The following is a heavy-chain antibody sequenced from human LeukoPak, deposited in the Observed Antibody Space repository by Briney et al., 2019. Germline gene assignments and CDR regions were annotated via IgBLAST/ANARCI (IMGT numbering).Heavy chain of an antibody. CDR3: AREGNYDYVWGSYRYWIDY. V-gene: IGHV3-21*01. CDR2: ISSSSSYI. D-gene: IGHD3-16*02. J-gene: IGHJ4*02. CDR1: GFTFSSYS. Sequence: GGSLRLSCAASGFTFSSYSMNWVRQAPGKGLEWVSSISSSSSYIYYADSVKGRFTISRDNAKNSLYLQMNSLRAEDTAVYYCAREGNYDYVWGSYRYWIDYWGQGTLVTVSS.